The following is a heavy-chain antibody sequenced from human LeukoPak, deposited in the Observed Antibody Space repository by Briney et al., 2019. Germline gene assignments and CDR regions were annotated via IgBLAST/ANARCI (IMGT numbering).Heavy chain of an antibody. CDR2: TYPNGGDT. J-gene: IGHJ4*02. Sequence: ASVTVTFKASGYTFTVYYMHWVRQPPGQGFEWMGWTYPNGGDTYYAQKFQSRLTMTRDASISTAHMQVRRRRCDDTAVYYCARANFLYCSSTSCRFDYWGQGTLVTVSS. V-gene: IGHV1-2*02. CDR3: ARANFLYCSSTSCRFDY. CDR1: GYTFTVYY. D-gene: IGHD2-2*01.